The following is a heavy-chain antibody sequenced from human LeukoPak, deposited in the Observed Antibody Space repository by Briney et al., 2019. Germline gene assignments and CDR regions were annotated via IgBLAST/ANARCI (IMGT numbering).Heavy chain of an antibody. CDR2: INAGNGHT. D-gene: IGHD2-21*01. Sequence: GASVKVSCKASGNTFTKYVVHWVRQAPGQRPEWMGWINAGNGHTQYSPNFQGRVTITRDTSASTAYMELSSLTSEDTALYYCARDDCGDTCYPGGYWGQGTLVTVSS. V-gene: IGHV1-3*01. CDR3: ARDDCGDTCYPGGY. CDR1: GNTFTKYV. J-gene: IGHJ4*02.